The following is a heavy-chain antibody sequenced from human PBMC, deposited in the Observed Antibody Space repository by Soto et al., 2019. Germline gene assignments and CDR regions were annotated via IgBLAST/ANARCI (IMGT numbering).Heavy chain of an antibody. J-gene: IGHJ6*02. CDR2: IYYSGST. CDR3: ARGQLWLLDYYGMDV. Sequence: PSETLSLTCTVSGGSISSGGYYWSWIRQHPGKGLEWIGYIYYSGSTYYNPSLKSRVTIAVDTSKNQFSLKLSSVTAAATAVYYCARGQLWLLDYYGMDVWGQGITVTFSS. D-gene: IGHD5-18*01. V-gene: IGHV4-31*03. CDR1: GGSISSGGYY.